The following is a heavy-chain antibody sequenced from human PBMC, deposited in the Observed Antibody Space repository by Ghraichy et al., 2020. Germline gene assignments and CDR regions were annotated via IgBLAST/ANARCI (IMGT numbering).Heavy chain of an antibody. J-gene: IGHJ5*02. V-gene: IGHV3-23*01. CDR2: ISGSGGST. Sequence: GESLNISCAASGFTFSSYAMSWVRQAPGKGLEWVSAISGSGGSTYYADSVKGRFTISRDNSKNTLYLQMNSLRAEDTAVYYCAKVGGTWIMITFGGVNTNWFDPWGQGTLVTVSS. CDR1: GFTFSSYA. D-gene: IGHD3-16*01. CDR3: AKVGGTWIMITFGGVNTNWFDP.